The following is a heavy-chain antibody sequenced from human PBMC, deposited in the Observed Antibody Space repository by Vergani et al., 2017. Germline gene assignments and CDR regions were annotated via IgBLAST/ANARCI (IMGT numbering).Heavy chain of an antibody. CDR1: GGTFSSYA. Sequence: QVQLVQSGAEVKKPGSSVKVSCKASGGTFSSYALNWVRQAPGQGLEWMGSIIPSLATTIYAQKFQGRVTITADESTSTAYMELSSLRSEDTAVYYCAAFYGANGSGSYYNWFDPWGQGTLVTVSS. CDR3: AAFYGANGSGSYYNWFDP. J-gene: IGHJ5*02. V-gene: IGHV1-69*11. D-gene: IGHD3-10*01. CDR2: IIPSLATT.